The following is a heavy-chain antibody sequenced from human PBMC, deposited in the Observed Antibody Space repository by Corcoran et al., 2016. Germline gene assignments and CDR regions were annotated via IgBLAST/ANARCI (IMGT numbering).Heavy chain of an antibody. CDR3: ARGGYNWNYDHWFDP. CDR1: GYTFTSYY. D-gene: IGHD1-7*01. V-gene: IGHV1-46*01. J-gene: IGHJ5*02. CDR2: INPSGGNT. Sequence: QVQLVQSGAEVKKPGASVKVSCKASGYTFTSYYMHWVRQAPGQGLEWMGIINPSGGNTRYAQKFQGRVTMTRDTSTNTVYMELSSLRSEDTAVDYCARGGYNWNYDHWFDPWGQGTLVTVSS.